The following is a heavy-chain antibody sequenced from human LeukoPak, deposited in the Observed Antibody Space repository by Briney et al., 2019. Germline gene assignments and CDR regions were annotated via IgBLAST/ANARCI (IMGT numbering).Heavy chain of an antibody. Sequence: GASVKVSCKASGYTFTGYYMHWVRQAPGQGLEWMGWINPNSGGTNYAQKFQGRVTMTRDTSISTAYMELSRLRSDDTAVYYCARDRPMTTVTTFSFDPWGQGTLVTVSS. CDR1: GYTFTGYY. CDR2: INPNSGGT. CDR3: ARDRPMTTVTTFSFDP. J-gene: IGHJ5*02. D-gene: IGHD4-17*01. V-gene: IGHV1-2*02.